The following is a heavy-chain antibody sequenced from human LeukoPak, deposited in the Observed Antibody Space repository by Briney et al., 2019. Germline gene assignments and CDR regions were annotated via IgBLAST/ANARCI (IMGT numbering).Heavy chain of an antibody. Sequence: GGSLRLSCAASGFTFSSYSMNWVRQAPGKGLEWVSAISGSGGSTYYADSVKGRFTISRDNSKNTLYLQMNSLRAEDTAVYYCAKGNDNLVSSSPHYWGQGTLVTVSS. CDR1: GFTFSSYS. V-gene: IGHV3-23*01. CDR3: AKGNDNLVSSSPHY. J-gene: IGHJ4*02. CDR2: ISGSGGST. D-gene: IGHD6-6*01.